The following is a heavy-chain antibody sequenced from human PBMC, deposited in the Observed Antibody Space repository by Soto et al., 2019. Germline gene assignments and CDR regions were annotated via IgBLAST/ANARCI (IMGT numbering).Heavy chain of an antibody. Sequence: KPSETLSLTCTVYGGSVSNSNYYWGWIRQSPGKGLEWIGSVYYRGRSYSKSSVKSRVTISVDTSKNQFSLNLNSVTASDTAVYFCVSQRTSVLTQAYFDYWGPGALVTVSS. V-gene: IGHV4-39*01. J-gene: IGHJ4*02. CDR3: VSQRTSVLTQAYFDY. CDR2: VYYRGRS. CDR1: GGSVSNSNYY. D-gene: IGHD2-8*01.